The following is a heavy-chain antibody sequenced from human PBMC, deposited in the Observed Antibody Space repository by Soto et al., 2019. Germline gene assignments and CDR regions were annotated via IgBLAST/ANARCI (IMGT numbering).Heavy chain of an antibody. CDR2: MNDSGST. D-gene: IGHD1-7*01. Sequence: QVQLQQWGAGLLKPSETLSLTCAVSGGSFSGYYWSWIRQPPGKGLEWIGEMNDSGSTKYNASLESRVAISVDTSKGHFSLTLTSVTAADTAVYYCASPRWNYIYWGQETLVAVSS. V-gene: IGHV4-34*01. CDR3: ASPRWNYIY. CDR1: GGSFSGYY. J-gene: IGHJ4*02.